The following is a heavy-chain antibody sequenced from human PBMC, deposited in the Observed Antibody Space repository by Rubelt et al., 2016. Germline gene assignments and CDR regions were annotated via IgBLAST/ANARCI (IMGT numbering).Heavy chain of an antibody. Sequence: SSGEVKKPGASVKVSCKASGYAFNSYGISWVRQAPGQGLEWMGWISAKNGKTDYAQRVQGRVTMTRDTSISTAYMELSSLRSDDTAVYYCARVYGSIDYWGQGTLVTVSS. D-gene: IGHD4-17*01. J-gene: IGHJ4*02. CDR2: ISAKNGKT. CDR1: GYAFNSYG. CDR3: ARVYGSIDY. V-gene: IGHV1-18*01.